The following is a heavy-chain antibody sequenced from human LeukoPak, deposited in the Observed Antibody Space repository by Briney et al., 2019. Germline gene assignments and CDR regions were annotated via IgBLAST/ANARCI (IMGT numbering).Heavy chain of an antibody. D-gene: IGHD2-2*01. CDR1: GFTVSSNY. Sequence: GGSLRLSCAASGFTVSSNYMSWVRQAPGKGLEWVSLIYSGGSTYYADSVKGRFTISRDNSKNTLYLQINSLRAEDTAVYYCAKDRPLGYCSSTSCYFDYWGQGTLVTVSS. J-gene: IGHJ4*02. V-gene: IGHV3-66*01. CDR2: IYSGGST. CDR3: AKDRPLGYCSSTSCYFDY.